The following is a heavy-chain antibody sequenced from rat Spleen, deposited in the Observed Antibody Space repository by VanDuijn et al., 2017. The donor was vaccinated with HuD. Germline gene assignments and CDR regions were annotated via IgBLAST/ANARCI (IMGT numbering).Heavy chain of an antibody. CDR2: ISYDGSTT. Sequence: EVQLVESGGGLVQPGRSLKLSCVASGFTFNNYWMTWVRQAPTRGLEWVATISYDGSTTYYRDSVKGRFTISRDNAESTLYLQMDSLRSEDTATYYCARHELSHFFDDWGQGVMVTVSS. CDR1: GFTFNNYW. J-gene: IGHJ2*01. D-gene: IGHD1-3*01. CDR3: ARHELSHFFDD. V-gene: IGHV5-29*01.